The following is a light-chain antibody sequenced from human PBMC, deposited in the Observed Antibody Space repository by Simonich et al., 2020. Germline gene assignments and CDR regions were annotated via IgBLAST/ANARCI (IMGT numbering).Light chain of an antibody. CDR1: QSVLYSSNNKNY. J-gene: IGKJ3*01. CDR3: QQYYSTPLT. V-gene: IGKV4-1*01. Sequence: DIVMTQSPDSLAVSLGERATINCKSSQSVLYSSNNKNYLAWYQQNPGKPPKLLIYWASTREAGVPDRFSGSGSGTDFTLTISSLQAEDVAVYYCQQYYSTPLTFGPGTKVDIK. CDR2: WAS.